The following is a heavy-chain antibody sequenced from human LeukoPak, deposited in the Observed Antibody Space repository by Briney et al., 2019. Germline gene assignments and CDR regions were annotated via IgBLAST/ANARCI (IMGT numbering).Heavy chain of an antibody. V-gene: IGHV3-30*04. Sequence: GGSLRLSCAASGFTFSSYAMHWVRQAPGKGLEWVAVISYDGSNKYYADSVKGRFTISRDNSKNTLYLQMSSLRAEDTAVYYCARGSRENGDYFDYWGQGTLVTVSS. CDR1: GFTFSSYA. J-gene: IGHJ4*02. CDR2: ISYDGSNK. CDR3: ARGSRENGDYFDY. D-gene: IGHD4-17*01.